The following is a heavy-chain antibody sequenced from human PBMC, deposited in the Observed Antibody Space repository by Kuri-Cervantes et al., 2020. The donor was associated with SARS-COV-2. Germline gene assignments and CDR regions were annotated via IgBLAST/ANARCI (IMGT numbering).Heavy chain of an antibody. J-gene: IGHJ4*02. CDR3: ARVSEYSGLRNFDY. CDR2: INPNSGGT. Sequence: SVKVSCKASGYTFTGYYMHWVRQAPGQGLEWMGWINPNSGGTNYAQKFQGRVTMTRDTSISTAYMELSRLRSDDTAVYYCARVSEYSGLRNFDYWGQGTLVTVSS. CDR1: GYTFTGYY. V-gene: IGHV1-2*02. D-gene: IGHD5-12*01.